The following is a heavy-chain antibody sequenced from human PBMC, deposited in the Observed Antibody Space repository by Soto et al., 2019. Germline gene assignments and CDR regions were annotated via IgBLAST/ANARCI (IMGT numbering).Heavy chain of an antibody. CDR2: INAGNGNT. J-gene: IGHJ4*02. CDR1: GYTFTSYA. V-gene: IGHV1-3*01. Sequence: GASVKFSCKASGYTFTSYAMHWVRQAPGQMLECMVWINAGNGNTKYXXKFQGRVXXTRDTSASTAXMELSXLRSEDTAVYYCARSIVVVTAIDYWAQGTLVTVSS. D-gene: IGHD2-21*02. CDR3: ARSIVVVTAIDY.